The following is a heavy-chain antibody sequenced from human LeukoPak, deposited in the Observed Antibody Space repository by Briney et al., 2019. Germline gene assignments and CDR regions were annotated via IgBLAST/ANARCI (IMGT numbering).Heavy chain of an antibody. Sequence: SETLSLTCTVSGGSISSYYWGWIRQPPGKGLEWIGSIYYSGSTYYNPSLKSRVTISVDTSKNQFSLKLSSVTAADTAVYYCAGSSIAARFYFDYWGQGTLVTVSS. CDR2: IYYSGST. CDR3: AGSSIAARFYFDY. J-gene: IGHJ4*02. CDR1: GGSISSYY. D-gene: IGHD6-6*01. V-gene: IGHV4-39*07.